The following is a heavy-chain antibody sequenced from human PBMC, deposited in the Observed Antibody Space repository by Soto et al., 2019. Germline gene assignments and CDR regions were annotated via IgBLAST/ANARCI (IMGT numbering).Heavy chain of an antibody. J-gene: IGHJ3*02. CDR3: ARDRDAEVTDAFDS. CDR1: GYTFTSYA. CDR2: INAGNGNT. D-gene: IGHD3-10*01. Sequence: ASVKVSCKASGYTFTSYAMHWVRQAPGQRLEWMGWINAGNGNTKYSQKFQGRVTITRDTSASTAYMELSSLRSEDTAVYYCARDRDAEVTDAFDSWGQGTMVTV. V-gene: IGHV1-3*01.